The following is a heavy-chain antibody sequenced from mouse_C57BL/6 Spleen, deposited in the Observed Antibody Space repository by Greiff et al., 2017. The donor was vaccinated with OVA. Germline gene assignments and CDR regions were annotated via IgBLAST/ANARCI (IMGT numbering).Heavy chain of an antibody. CDR1: GYTFTSYW. CDR2: IDPSDSYT. CDR3: ARKGDDYDGAY. D-gene: IGHD2-4*01. V-gene: IGHV1-50*01. Sequence: QVQLQQPGAELVKPGASVKLSCKASGYTFTSYWMQWVKQRPGQGLEWIGEIDPSDSYTNYNQKFKGKATLTVDTSSSTAYMQLSSLTSEDSAVYYCARKGDDYDGAYWGQGTLVTVSA. J-gene: IGHJ3*01.